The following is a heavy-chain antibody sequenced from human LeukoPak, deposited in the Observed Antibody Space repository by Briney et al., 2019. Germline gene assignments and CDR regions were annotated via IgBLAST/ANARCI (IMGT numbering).Heavy chain of an antibody. D-gene: IGHD2-15*01. Sequence: GASVKVSCKASGYTFTDYYMHWVRQAPGQGPEWMGWINPKNGGTGYAQKFQGRVTITRDTSITTVYMEMSRLTSDDTAVYYCARDFVVMVTTTPENRFDPWGQGTLVTVSS. V-gene: IGHV1-2*02. CDR3: ARDFVVMVTTTPENRFDP. CDR2: INPKNGGT. J-gene: IGHJ5*02. CDR1: GYTFTDYY.